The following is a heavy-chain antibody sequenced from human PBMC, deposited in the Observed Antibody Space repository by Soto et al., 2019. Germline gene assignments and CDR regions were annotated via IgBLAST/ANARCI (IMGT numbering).Heavy chain of an antibody. CDR3: ARDAGSRGSYYTNPYYYYYMDV. Sequence: GASMKVACKASGGTFSSYTISWVRQAPGQGLEWMGRIIPILGIANYAQKFQGRVTITADKSTSTAYMELSSLRSEDTAVYYCARDAGSRGSYYTNPYYYYYMDVWGKGTTVTVSS. CDR2: IIPILGIA. CDR1: GGTFSSYT. J-gene: IGHJ6*03. V-gene: IGHV1-69*04. D-gene: IGHD3-10*01.